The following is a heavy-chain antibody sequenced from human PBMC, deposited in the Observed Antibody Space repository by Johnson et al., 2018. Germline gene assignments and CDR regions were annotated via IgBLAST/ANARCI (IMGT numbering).Heavy chain of an antibody. CDR1: GFTFSSYW. J-gene: IGHJ3*02. CDR2: IKQDGSEK. V-gene: IGHV3-7*01. CDR3: AKRPDGRGYYYLDAFDI. D-gene: IGHD3-22*01. Sequence: VQLQESGGGLVQPGGSLRLSCEASGFTFSSYWMTWVRQAPGKGLEWVANIKQDGSEKNYVDSVKGRFTISRDNSKNTLYLQMNSLRAEDTAVYYCAKRPDGRGYYYLDAFDIWGQGTMVTVSS.